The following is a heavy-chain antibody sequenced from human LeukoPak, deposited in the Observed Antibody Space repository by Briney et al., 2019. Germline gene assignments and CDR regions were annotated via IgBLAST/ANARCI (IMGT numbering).Heavy chain of an antibody. V-gene: IGHV3-43*01. CDR1: GFTFDDYT. D-gene: IGHD3-10*01. Sequence: GGSLRLSCAAPGFTFDDYTMHWVRQAPGKGLEWVSLISWDGGSTYYADSVKGRFTISRGNSKNSLYLQMNSLRTEDTALYYCAKDSGGDYFDYWGQGTLVTVSS. J-gene: IGHJ4*02. CDR3: AKDSGGDYFDY. CDR2: ISWDGGST.